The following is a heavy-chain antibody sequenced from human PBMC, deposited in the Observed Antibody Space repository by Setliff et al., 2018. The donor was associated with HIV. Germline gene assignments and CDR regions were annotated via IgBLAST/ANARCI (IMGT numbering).Heavy chain of an antibody. V-gene: IGHV3-23*01. CDR1: GFTFSTYA. D-gene: IGHD2-2*01. CDR3: AKDRGEVPTAFFDY. CDR2: ISGGGYTT. J-gene: IGHJ4*02. Sequence: GGSLRLSCGASGFTFSTYAMSWVRQAPGKGLEWVSGISGGGYTTYYADSVKGRFTISRDNSKNTIYLQMNSLRAEDTAVYYCAKDRGEVPTAFFDYWGQGTLVTVSS.